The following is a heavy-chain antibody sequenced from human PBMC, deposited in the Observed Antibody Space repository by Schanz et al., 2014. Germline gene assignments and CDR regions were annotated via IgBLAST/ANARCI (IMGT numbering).Heavy chain of an antibody. V-gene: IGHV4-59*12. CDR3: ARAAGPVDY. CDR1: GASISGSY. D-gene: IGHD6-13*01. Sequence: QLQLQESGPGLVRPSETLSLTCTVSGASISGSYWSWNRQPPGKGLEWIGSIHYTGSTNYNPSLRSRVTILVDTSKNQFSLRLRSVSVADTAVYYCARAAGPVDYWGQGTLVTVSS. CDR2: IHYTGST. J-gene: IGHJ4*02.